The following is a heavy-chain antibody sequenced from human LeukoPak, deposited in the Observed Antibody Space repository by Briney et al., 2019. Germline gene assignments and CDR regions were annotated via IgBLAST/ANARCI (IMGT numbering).Heavy chain of an antibody. Sequence: SETLSLPCTVSGGSVRSGSYYWTWIRKSQEKVLEWIGTIYHTRATAYNPSPTSRVAIQFDTPKNHVSLRLSSVTHGDTAVYYCAAYDDVYGSLDLWGQGTPVTVSS. CDR3: AAYDDVYGSLDL. V-gene: IGHV4-61*01. CDR2: IYHTRAT. D-gene: IGHD3-3*01. CDR1: GGSVRSGSYY. J-gene: IGHJ5*02.